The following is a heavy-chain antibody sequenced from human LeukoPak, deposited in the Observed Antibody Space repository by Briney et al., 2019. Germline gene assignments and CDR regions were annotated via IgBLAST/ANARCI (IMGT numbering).Heavy chain of an antibody. V-gene: IGHV4-61*02. CDR2: FYTSGGI. J-gene: IGHJ4*02. Sequence: SETLSLTCTVSGDSIKNGPYYWTWILQPAGKGLEWIGRFYTSGGINYNPSLESRLTISVDTSKNQFSLKVNSVIAADTAVYYCARGEMYYDSSFDYWGQGTLVTVSS. CDR3: ARGEMYYDSSFDY. D-gene: IGHD3-22*01. CDR1: GDSIKNGPYY.